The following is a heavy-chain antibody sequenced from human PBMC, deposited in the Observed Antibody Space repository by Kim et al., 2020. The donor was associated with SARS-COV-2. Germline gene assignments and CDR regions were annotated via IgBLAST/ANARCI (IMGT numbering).Heavy chain of an antibody. V-gene: IGHV3-30*18. J-gene: IGHJ4*02. CDR3: AKDLSYASGSYYNPDY. CDR1: GFSFSSYG. CDR2: ISYDGSNK. D-gene: IGHD3-10*01. Sequence: GGSLRLSCAASGFSFSSYGMHWVRQAPGKGLEWVAVISYDGSNKDYADSVKGRVTISRDNSKNTLYLQMNSLRAEDTAVYYCAKDLSYASGSYYNPDYWGQGTLITVSS.